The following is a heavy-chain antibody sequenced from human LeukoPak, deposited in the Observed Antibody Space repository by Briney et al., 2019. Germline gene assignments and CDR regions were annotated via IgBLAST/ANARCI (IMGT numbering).Heavy chain of an antibody. CDR1: GFTFSGSA. Sequence: GGSLKLSCAASGFTFSGSAMHWVRQASGKGLEWVGRIRSKANSYATAYAASVKGRFTISRDDSKNTAYLQMNSLKTEDTAVYYCTRPPSHCGSTSCYDLDYWGQGTLVTVSS. J-gene: IGHJ4*02. D-gene: IGHD2-2*01. CDR3: TRPPSHCGSTSCYDLDY. V-gene: IGHV3-73*01. CDR2: IRSKANSYAT.